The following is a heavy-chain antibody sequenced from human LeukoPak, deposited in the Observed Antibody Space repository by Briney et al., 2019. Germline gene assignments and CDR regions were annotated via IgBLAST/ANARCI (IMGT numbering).Heavy chain of an antibody. J-gene: IGHJ4*02. CDR1: GFTFSSYE. V-gene: IGHV3-48*03. Sequence: GGSLRLSCAASGFTFSSYEMNWVRQAPGEGLEWVSYISSSGSTIYYADSVKGRFTISRDNAKNSLYLQMNSLRAEDTAVYYCARSLGDWIGPFDYWGQGTLVTVSS. CDR3: ARSLGDWIGPFDY. D-gene: IGHD2-21*02. CDR2: ISSSGSTI.